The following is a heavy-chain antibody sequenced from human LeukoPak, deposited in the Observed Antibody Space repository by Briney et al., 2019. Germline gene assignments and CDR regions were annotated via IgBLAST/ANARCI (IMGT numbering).Heavy chain of an antibody. V-gene: IGHV4-31*03. D-gene: IGHD3-10*01. CDR2: ISHSGST. CDR1: GDSISSVNYF. Sequence: SETLSLTCTVSGDSISSVNYFWNWIRQQPGRGLEWIGLISHSGSTSYIPSLKSRLTMSVDTSKYQFSLNLRSVTAADTAVYYCARIGSDAFDIWGQGTMVTVSS. J-gene: IGHJ3*02. CDR3: ARIGSDAFDI.